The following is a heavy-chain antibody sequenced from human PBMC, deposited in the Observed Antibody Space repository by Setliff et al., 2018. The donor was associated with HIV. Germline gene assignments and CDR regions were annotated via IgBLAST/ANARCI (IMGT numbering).Heavy chain of an antibody. CDR3: ARRGSSWYSHWFDP. CDR1: GGSISSSDYY. V-gene: IGHV4-39*01. D-gene: IGHD6-13*01. J-gene: IGHJ5*02. CDR2: VYPSGNT. Sequence: SETLSLTCSVSGGSISSSDYYWGWIRQPPGKGLEWIGNVYPSGNTYYTPSLKGRVTISVDTSKSQFSLNVKSMTAADTAIYYCARRGSSWYSHWFDPWGQGTLVTV.